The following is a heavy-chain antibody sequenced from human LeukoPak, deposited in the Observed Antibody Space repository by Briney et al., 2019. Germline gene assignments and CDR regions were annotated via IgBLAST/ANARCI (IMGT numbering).Heavy chain of an antibody. Sequence: GGSLRLSCAASGFTFSNYGMHWVRQAPGKGLEWVAVITDDGNSKSYVESVKGRFSIARDNSKNTLYLQMGSLRAEDTAVYFCAGGLLGCRGGSCYPTDYWGQGTLVIVSS. D-gene: IGHD2-15*01. J-gene: IGHJ4*02. CDR3: AGGLLGCRGGSCYPTDY. CDR1: GFTFSNYG. CDR2: ITDDGNSK. V-gene: IGHV3-30*03.